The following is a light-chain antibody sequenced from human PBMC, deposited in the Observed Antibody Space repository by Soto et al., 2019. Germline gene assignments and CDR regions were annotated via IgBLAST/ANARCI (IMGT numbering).Light chain of an antibody. CDR3: SSYTSSSTRV. V-gene: IGLV2-14*03. Sequence: QSVLTQPASVSGSPGQSITISCTGTSSDVGGYKYVSWYQQHPGKAPKLMIYDIRNRPSGVSNRFSGSKSGNTASLTISGLQAEDEADYYCSSYTSSSTRVFVTGTKVTVL. CDR2: DIR. J-gene: IGLJ1*01. CDR1: SSDVGGYKY.